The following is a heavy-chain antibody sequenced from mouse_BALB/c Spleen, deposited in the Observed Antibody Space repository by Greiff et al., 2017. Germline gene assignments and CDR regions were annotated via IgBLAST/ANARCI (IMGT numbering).Heavy chain of an antibody. CDR3: ARKDYGSRGRYYYAMDY. J-gene: IGHJ4*01. Sequence: QVQLQQSGPELVKPGASVRISCKASGYTFTSYYIHWVKQRPGQGLEWIGWIYPGNVNTKYNEKFKGKATLTADKSSSTAYMQLSSLTSEDSAVYFCARKDYGSRGRYYYAMDYWGQGTSVTVSA. D-gene: IGHD1-1*01. CDR2: IYPGNVNT. V-gene: IGHV1S56*01. CDR1: GYTFTSYY.